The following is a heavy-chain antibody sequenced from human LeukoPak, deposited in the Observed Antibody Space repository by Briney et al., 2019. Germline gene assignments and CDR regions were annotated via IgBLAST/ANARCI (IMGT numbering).Heavy chain of an antibody. J-gene: IGHJ4*02. D-gene: IGHD6-13*01. CDR2: IYYSVST. V-gene: IGHV4-59*01. CDR1: GGSISSYY. CDR3: ARAWDAPGIYDY. Sequence: SETLSLTCTVSGGSISSYYCSWIRQPPGKGLEWIGYIYYSVSTAYNPSLKSRVTISVDTSKNQFSLKLSSVTAADTAVYYCARAWDAPGIYDYWGQGTLVTVSS.